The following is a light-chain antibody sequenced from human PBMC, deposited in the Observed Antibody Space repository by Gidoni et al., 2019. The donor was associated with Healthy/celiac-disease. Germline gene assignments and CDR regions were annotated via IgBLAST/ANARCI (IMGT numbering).Light chain of an antibody. CDR1: QDISNY. CDR3: QQYDNLFT. Sequence: DIQMTKSPSSLSASVGDRVTITCQAIQDISNYLNWYQQKPGKAPKLLIYDATNLETGVPSRFSGSGSGTDFTFTISSLQPEDIATYYCQQYDNLFTFGPXTKVDIK. J-gene: IGKJ3*01. V-gene: IGKV1-33*01. CDR2: DAT.